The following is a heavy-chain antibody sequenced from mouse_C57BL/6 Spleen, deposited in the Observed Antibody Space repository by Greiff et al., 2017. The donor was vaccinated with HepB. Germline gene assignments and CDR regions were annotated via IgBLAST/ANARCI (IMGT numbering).Heavy chain of an antibody. Sequence: VQLQQSGAELVKPGASVKISCKASGYAFSSYWMNWVKQRPGKGLEWIGQIYPGDGDTNYNGKFKGKATLTADKSSSTAYMQLSSLTSAESAVYFCARGKIRDYYAMDYWGQGTSVTVSS. CDR3: ARGKIRDYYAMDY. D-gene: IGHD2-4*01. V-gene: IGHV1-80*01. J-gene: IGHJ4*01. CDR2: IYPGDGDT. CDR1: GYAFSSYW.